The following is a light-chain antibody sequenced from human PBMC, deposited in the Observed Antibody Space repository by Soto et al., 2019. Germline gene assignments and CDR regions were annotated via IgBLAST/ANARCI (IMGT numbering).Light chain of an antibody. CDR3: CSYAGIYTYV. CDR1: SSDVGGYNF. V-gene: IGLV2-11*01. CDR2: DVS. Sequence: QSALTQARSVSGSPGQSVTISCTGTSSDVGGYNFVSWYQQHPGKAPKLMIYDVSKRPSGVPDRFSGSKSGNTASLTISGLQAEDEADYYCCSYAGIYTYVFGIGTKLTVL. J-gene: IGLJ1*01.